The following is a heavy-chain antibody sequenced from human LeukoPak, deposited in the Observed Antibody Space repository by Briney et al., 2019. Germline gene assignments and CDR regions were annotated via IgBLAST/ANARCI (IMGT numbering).Heavy chain of an antibody. J-gene: IGHJ5*02. CDR3: ATAGLVGATTYNWFDP. Sequence: ASVKVSCKVSGYTLTELSMHWVRQAPGKGLEWMGGFDPEDGETIYAQKFQGRVTMTEDTSTDTAYMELSSLRSEDTAVYYCATAGLVGATTYNWFDPWGQGTLVTVSS. CDR1: GYTLTELS. D-gene: IGHD1-26*01. CDR2: FDPEDGET. V-gene: IGHV1-24*01.